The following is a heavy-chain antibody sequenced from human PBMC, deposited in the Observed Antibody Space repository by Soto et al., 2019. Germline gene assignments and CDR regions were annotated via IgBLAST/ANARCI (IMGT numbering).Heavy chain of an antibody. CDR3: ARDLVYYGSGSPYYYGMDV. Sequence: SETLSLTXTVSGGSISSYYWSWIRQPPGKGLEWIGYIYYSGSTNYNPSLKSRVTVSVDTSKNQFSLKLSSVTAADTAVYYCARDLVYYGSGSPYYYGMDVWGQGTTVTVSS. CDR1: GGSISSYY. D-gene: IGHD3-10*01. CDR2: IYYSGST. J-gene: IGHJ6*02. V-gene: IGHV4-59*01.